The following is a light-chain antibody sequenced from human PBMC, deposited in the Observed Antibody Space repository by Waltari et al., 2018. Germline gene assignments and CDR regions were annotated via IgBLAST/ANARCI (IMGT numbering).Light chain of an antibody. J-gene: IGLJ1*01. V-gene: IGLV1-44*01. CDR3: ATSHDGLYV. CDR2: SNS. CDR1: NSNIGSHD. Sequence: QSVLTQPPSASGAPGQRVTISCSGSNSNIGSHDVNWYQQVPGTAPKLLIYSNSQRPSGVPARVSGSNSGTAASLAISGLQSEDEAKYYCATSHDGLYVFGTGTKVTVL.